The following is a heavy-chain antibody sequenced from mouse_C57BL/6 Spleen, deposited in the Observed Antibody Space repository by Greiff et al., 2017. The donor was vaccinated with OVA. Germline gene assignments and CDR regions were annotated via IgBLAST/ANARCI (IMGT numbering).Heavy chain of an antibody. CDR2: IDPETGGT. Sequence: VQLQQSGAELVRPGASVTLSCKASGYTFTDYEMHWVKQTPVHGLEWIGAIDPETGGTAYNQKFKGKAILTADKSSSTAYMELRSLTSEDSAVYYCTRTPYDYGRAMDYWGQGTSVTVSS. D-gene: IGHD2-4*01. V-gene: IGHV1-15*01. CDR3: TRTPYDYGRAMDY. J-gene: IGHJ4*01. CDR1: GYTFTDYE.